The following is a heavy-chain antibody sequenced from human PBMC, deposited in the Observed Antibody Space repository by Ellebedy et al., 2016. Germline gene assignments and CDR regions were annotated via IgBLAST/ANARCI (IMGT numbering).Heavy chain of an antibody. V-gene: IGHV3-9*02. CDR3: AKGTMDYFYH. CDR1: GFTSNYYA. D-gene: IGHD4/OR15-4a*01. Sequence: GGSLRLSXAGSGFTSNYYALHWVRQAPGKGLEWVSGISWDSAVIGYGGSVKGRFTISKDSAKNYLYLQMNSLRPEDTAFYYCAKGTMDYFYHWGQGTLVTVSS. CDR2: ISWDSAVI. J-gene: IGHJ4*02.